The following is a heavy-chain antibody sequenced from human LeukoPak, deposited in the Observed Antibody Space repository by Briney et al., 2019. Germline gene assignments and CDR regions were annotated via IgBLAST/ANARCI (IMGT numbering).Heavy chain of an antibody. D-gene: IGHD4-17*01. Sequence: GSLRLSCAASGFTFSSYSMNWVRQAPGKGLEWVSSISSSSSYIYYADSVKGRFTISRDNAKNSLYLQMNSLRAEDTAVYYCARTHYGDYSYFDYWGQGTLVTVSS. CDR1: GFTFSSYS. J-gene: IGHJ4*02. CDR2: ISSSSSYI. CDR3: ARTHYGDYSYFDY. V-gene: IGHV3-21*01.